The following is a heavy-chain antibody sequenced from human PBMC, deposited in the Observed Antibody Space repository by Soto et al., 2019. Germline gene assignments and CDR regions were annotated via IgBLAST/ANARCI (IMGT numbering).Heavy chain of an antibody. J-gene: IGHJ3*02. V-gene: IGHV3-23*01. D-gene: IGHD7-27*01. CDR1: GFTFSSYA. CDR2: ISDSGGST. CDR3: AKDRGAALLLTGDGAFDI. Sequence: GGSLRLSCAASGFTFSSYAMSWVRQATGKGLEWVSAISDSGGSTYYADSVKGRFTISRDNSKNTLYLQMNSLRAEDTAVYYCAKDRGAALLLTGDGAFDIWGQGTMVTVSS.